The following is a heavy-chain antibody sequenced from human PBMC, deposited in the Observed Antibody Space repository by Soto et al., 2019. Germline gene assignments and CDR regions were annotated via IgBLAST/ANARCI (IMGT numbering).Heavy chain of an antibody. CDR1: GYIFPNYA. V-gene: IGHV1-18*01. J-gene: IGHJ6*02. CDR2: ISTYNGNT. CDR3: ASDKHPTMKEGVIATRSPTRYGMDV. D-gene: IGHD3-22*01. Sequence: PVKLSCKASGYIFPNYAISCVRQASGPGLYGMGWISTYNGNTNYAEKLQDRVTMTTDTYTNTAPIELRTLRSDDTAVYFCASDKHPTMKEGVIATRSPTRYGMDVWGQGTTVTVSS.